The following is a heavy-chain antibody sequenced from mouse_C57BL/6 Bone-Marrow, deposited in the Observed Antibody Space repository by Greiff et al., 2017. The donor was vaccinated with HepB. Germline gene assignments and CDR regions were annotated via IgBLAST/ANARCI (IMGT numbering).Heavy chain of an antibody. Sequence: VQVVESGPGLVAPSQSLSITCTVSGFSFTSYGVDWVRQSPGKGLEWLGVIWGVGSTNYNSALKSRLSISKDNSKSQVFLKMNSLQTDDTAMYYCARSYYGSSYDWYFDVWGTGTTVTVSS. CDR2: IWGVGST. D-gene: IGHD1-1*01. V-gene: IGHV2-6*01. CDR1: GFSFTSYG. J-gene: IGHJ1*03. CDR3: ARSYYGSSYDWYFDV.